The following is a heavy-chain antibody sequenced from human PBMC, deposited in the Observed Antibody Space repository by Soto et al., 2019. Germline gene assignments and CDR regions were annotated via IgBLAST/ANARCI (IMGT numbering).Heavy chain of an antibody. V-gene: IGHV4-4*02. CDR1: GGSISSSNW. D-gene: IGHD3-3*01. CDR3: ARLNDFWSGYKY. J-gene: IGHJ4*02. Sequence: QVQLQESGPGLVKPSGTLSLTCDVSGGSISSSNWWSWVRQPPGKGLEWIGEIYHTGSTNYNPSLKSRVTISVDKSKNQFSLKLTSVTAADTAVYYCARLNDFWSGYKYWGQGTLVTVPS. CDR2: IYHTGST.